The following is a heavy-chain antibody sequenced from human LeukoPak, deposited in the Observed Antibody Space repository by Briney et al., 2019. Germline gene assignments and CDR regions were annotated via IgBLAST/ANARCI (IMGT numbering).Heavy chain of an antibody. V-gene: IGHV4-34*01. Sequence: PSETLSPTCAVYGGSFSGYYWSWIRQPPGKGLEWIGEINHRGSTNYNPSLKSRVTVSLDTSKNQFSLKLSSVTAADTAVYYCARVVVVAATRSGSFDYWGQGTLVTVSS. CDR2: INHRGST. CDR3: ARVVVVAATRSGSFDY. D-gene: IGHD2-15*01. CDR1: GGSFSGYY. J-gene: IGHJ4*02.